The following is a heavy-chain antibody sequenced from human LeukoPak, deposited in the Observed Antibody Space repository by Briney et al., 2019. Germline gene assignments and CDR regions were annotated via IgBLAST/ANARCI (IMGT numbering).Heavy chain of an antibody. CDR1: GFTFSDYY. CDR3: ARDWGVGRRDY. D-gene: IGHD3-10*01. CDR2: ISSSASSI. Sequence: GGSLGLSCAASGFTFSDYYMSWIRQAPGKGLEWVSYISSSASSIYYADSVKGRFTISRDNVKNSLYLQMNSLRAEDTAVYYCARDWGVGRRDYWGQGTLVTVSS. J-gene: IGHJ4*02. V-gene: IGHV3-11*01.